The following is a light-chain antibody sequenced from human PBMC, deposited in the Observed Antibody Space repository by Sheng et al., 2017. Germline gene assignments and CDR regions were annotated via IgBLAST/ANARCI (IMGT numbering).Light chain of an antibody. CDR2: GAS. CDR1: QSVSGNY. J-gene: IGKJ1*01. CDR3: QQYGASPET. V-gene: IGKV3-20*01. Sequence: EMVLTQSPGTLSLSPGERATLSCWASQSVSGNYLAWYQQKPGQAPRLLIYGASTRATGIPDKFNGSGSGADFTLTISRLEPEDFAVYYCQQYGASPETFGQGTKLEI.